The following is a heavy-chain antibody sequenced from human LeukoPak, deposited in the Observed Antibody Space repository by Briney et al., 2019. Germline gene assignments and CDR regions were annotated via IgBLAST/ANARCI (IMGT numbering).Heavy chain of an antibody. CDR1: GFTLSSYA. Sequence: GRSLRLSCAASGFTLSSYAMHWVRQAPGKGLEWVAVISYDGSNKYYADSVKGRFTISRDNSKNTLYLQMNSLRAEDTAVYYCARDEKWGHYDSTGYLDYWGQGTLVTVSS. J-gene: IGHJ4*02. CDR2: ISYDGSNK. CDR3: ARDEKWGHYDSTGYLDY. D-gene: IGHD3-22*01. V-gene: IGHV3-30*04.